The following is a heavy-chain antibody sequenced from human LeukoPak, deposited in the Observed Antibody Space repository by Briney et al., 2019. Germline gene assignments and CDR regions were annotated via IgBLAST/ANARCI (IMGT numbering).Heavy chain of an antibody. V-gene: IGHV3-23*01. D-gene: IGHD3-10*02. CDR2: ISGSGGST. CDR1: GFTFSSYA. CDR3: AKDPVRGVMPNYFDY. Sequence: GWSLRLSCAASGFTFSSYAMSWVRQAPGKGLDGVSAISGSGGSTYYADSVKGRFTISRDNSKNTLYLQMNSLRAEDTAVYYCAKDPVRGVMPNYFDYWGQGALVTVSS. J-gene: IGHJ4*02.